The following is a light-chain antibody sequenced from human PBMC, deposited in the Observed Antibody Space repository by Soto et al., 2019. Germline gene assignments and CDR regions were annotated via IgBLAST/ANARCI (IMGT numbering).Light chain of an antibody. J-gene: IGKJ2*01. V-gene: IGKV1-5*03. Sequence: DIQMTQSPSTLSASVGDRVTITCRASQSISSWLAWYQQKQGKAPKLLIYKASSLESGVPSRFSGSGSGTEFTLTISSLQPDDFATYYCQHYNSYLYTFGQGTKLEIK. CDR2: KAS. CDR1: QSISSW. CDR3: QHYNSYLYT.